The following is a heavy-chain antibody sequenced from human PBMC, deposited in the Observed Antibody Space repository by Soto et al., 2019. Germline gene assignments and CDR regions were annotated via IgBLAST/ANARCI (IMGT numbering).Heavy chain of an antibody. V-gene: IGHV4-39*01. CDR3: ARHSFYGDYSDY. Sequence: PSETLSLTCTVSGGSISCSSYYWGWIRQPPGKGLEWIGSIYYSGSTYYNPSLKSRVTISVDTSKNQYSLKLSSVTAADTAVYYCARHSFYGDYSDYWGQGTLVTVSS. CDR2: IYYSGST. CDR1: GGSISCSSYY. J-gene: IGHJ4*02. D-gene: IGHD4-17*01.